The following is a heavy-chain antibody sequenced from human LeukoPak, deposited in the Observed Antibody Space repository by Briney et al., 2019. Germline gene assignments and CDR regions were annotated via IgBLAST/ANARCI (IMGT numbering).Heavy chain of an antibody. CDR1: GFIFNDFW. V-gene: IGHV3-7*01. J-gene: IGHJ4*02. D-gene: IGHD6-13*01. CDR2: IRQDGGAK. Sequence: PGGSLRLSCTASGFIFNDFWMSWVRQAPGEGLEWVANIRQDGGAKNYADSVKGRFTISRDNAKKSLYLQMNSLRAEDTAVYYCAPPPIAATGNWGQGSLVTVSS. CDR3: APPPIAATGN.